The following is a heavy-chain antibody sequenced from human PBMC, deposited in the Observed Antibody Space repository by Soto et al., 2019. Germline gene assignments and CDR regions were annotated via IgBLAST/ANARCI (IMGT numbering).Heavy chain of an antibody. V-gene: IGHV4-59*01. CDR3: ARRQQLADFDY. J-gene: IGHJ4*02. Sequence: SETLSLTCTVSGGSISSYYWSWIRQPPGKGLEWIGYIYYSGSTNYNPSLKSRVTISVDTSKNQFSLKLSSVTAADTAVYYCARRQQLADFDYWGQGTQVTVSS. D-gene: IGHD6-13*01. CDR2: IYYSGST. CDR1: GGSISSYY.